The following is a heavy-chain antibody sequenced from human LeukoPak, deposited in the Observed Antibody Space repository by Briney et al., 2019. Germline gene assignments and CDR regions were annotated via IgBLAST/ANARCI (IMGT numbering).Heavy chain of an antibody. CDR1: GYSFILYG. V-gene: IGHV1-18*01. CDR3: ATDNWNSFDY. D-gene: IGHD1-7*01. Sequence: ASVKVSCKTSGYSFILYGISWVRQAPGQGPEWMGWISTSTGDTKYTQKFQGRVTMTTDTSTSTAYMEVRSLRSDDTAMYYCATDNWNSFDYWGQGTLVTVSS. J-gene: IGHJ4*02. CDR2: ISTSTGDT.